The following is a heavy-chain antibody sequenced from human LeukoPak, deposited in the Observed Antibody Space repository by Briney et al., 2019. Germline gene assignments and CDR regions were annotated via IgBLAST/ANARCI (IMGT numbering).Heavy chain of an antibody. CDR3: ARMLRAVAGLAP. CDR1: GFTFSSYS. J-gene: IGHJ5*02. Sequence: PGGSLRLSCAASGFTFSSYSMNWVRQAPGKGLEWVSSISSSSSYIYYADSVKGRFTISRDNAKNSLYLQMNSLRAEDTAVYYWARMLRAVAGLAPGAQGTLVTVPS. CDR2: ISSSSSYI. V-gene: IGHV3-21*01. D-gene: IGHD6-19*01.